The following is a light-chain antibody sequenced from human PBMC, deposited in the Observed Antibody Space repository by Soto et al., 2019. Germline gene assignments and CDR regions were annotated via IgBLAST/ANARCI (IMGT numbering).Light chain of an antibody. V-gene: IGKV1-5*01. J-gene: IGKJ1*01. Sequence: DIQMTQSPSTLSASVGDRVTITCRAIQSISGRLAWYQQKPGIAPKPLIFDASTLQSGVPSRFSGSGSGTEFTLTISSLQPDDFATYYCHQYNSYPWTFGQGTKVEIK. CDR2: DAS. CDR3: HQYNSYPWT. CDR1: QSISGR.